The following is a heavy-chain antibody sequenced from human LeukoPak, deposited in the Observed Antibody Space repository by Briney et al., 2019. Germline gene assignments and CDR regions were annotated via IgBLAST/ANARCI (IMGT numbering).Heavy chain of an antibody. V-gene: IGHV3-30-3*01. CDR2: ISYDGSNK. CDR1: GFTFSSYS. CDR3: ARPNELITMVRGVITNWFDP. Sequence: PGRSLRLSCAASGFTFSSYSMHWVRQAPGKGLEWVAVISYDGSNKYYADSEKGRFTISRDNSKNTLYLQMNSLRAEDTAVYYWARPNELITMVRGVITNWFDPWGQGTLVTVSS. D-gene: IGHD3-10*01. J-gene: IGHJ5*02.